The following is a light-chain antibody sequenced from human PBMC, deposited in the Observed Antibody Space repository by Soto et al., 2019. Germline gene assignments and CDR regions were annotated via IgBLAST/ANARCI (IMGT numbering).Light chain of an antibody. CDR3: QQYDTYYS. CDR2: AAS. J-gene: IGKJ2*03. V-gene: IGKV1-5*03. Sequence: DIQMTQSPSTLSAYVGDRVTITCRASQSISEWLAWYQQKPGKPPNILIYAASTLASGVPSRFIGSGSGTEFTLTISSLQPEDLATYYCQQYDTYYSFGQGTKVEIK. CDR1: QSISEW.